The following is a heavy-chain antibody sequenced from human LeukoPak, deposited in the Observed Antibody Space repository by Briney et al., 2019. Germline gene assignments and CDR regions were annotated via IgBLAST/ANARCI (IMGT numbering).Heavy chain of an antibody. D-gene: IGHD4-17*01. CDR2: TRNKANSSTT. CDR3: GRVTVTTDPFPYYFDY. CDR1: VFTLSAYY. Sequence: GGSLRLSCAASVFTLSAYYMAWVRQAPGKGLDWVGRTRNKANSSTTEYAASVKGRFTISRDDSKNLLYLQMNSLKTEDTAVYYCGRVTVTTDPFPYYFDYWGQGTLVTVSS. J-gene: IGHJ4*02. V-gene: IGHV3-72*01.